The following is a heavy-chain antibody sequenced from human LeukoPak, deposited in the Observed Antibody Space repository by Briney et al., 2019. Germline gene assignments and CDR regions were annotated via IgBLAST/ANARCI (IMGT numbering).Heavy chain of an antibody. CDR3: AGDGDYYFDY. CDR2: IYYSGST. Sequence: PSETLSLTCTVSGGSVSSGSYYWSWIRQPPGKGLEWTGYIYYSGSTNYNPSLKSRVTISVDTSKNQFSLKLSSVTAADTAVYYCAGDGDYYFDYWGQGTLVTVSS. D-gene: IGHD4-17*01. J-gene: IGHJ4*02. V-gene: IGHV4-61*01. CDR1: GGSVSSGSYY.